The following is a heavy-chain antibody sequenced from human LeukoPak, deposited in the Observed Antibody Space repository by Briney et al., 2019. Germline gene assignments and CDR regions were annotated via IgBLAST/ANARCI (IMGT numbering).Heavy chain of an antibody. CDR3: AGQYYDSSEDYFDY. V-gene: IGHV4-59*01. D-gene: IGHD3-22*01. J-gene: IGHJ4*02. Sequence: SETLSLTCTVSGGSISSYYWSWIRQPPGKGLEWIGYIYYSGSTSYNPSLKSRITISVDTSKNQFSLKLSSVTAADTAVYYCAGQYYDSSEDYFDYWGQGTLVTVSS. CDR1: GGSISSYY. CDR2: IYYSGST.